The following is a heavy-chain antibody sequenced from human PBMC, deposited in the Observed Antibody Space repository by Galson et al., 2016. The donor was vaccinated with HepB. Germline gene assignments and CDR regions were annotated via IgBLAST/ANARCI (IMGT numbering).Heavy chain of an antibody. CDR1: GYSFTNSW. D-gene: IGHD3-16*01. CDR3: AKKGGGLDV. Sequence: QSGAAVKKPGESLKISCKGSGYSFTNSWIAWVRQMPGKGLEWVGIIFPGDSDTRYSPSFQGPVTISADKSIGTAYLQWSSLQASNTGLYYCAKKGGGLDVWDQGTTVTVSS. V-gene: IGHV5-51*01. J-gene: IGHJ6*02. CDR2: IFPGDSDT.